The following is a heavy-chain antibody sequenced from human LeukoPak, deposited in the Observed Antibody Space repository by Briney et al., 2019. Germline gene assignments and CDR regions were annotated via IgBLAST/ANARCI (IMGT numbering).Heavy chain of an antibody. Sequence: ASVKVSCKASGLDFTSYGISWVRQAPGQGREWMGWISADNGNTHYAQKFQGRVSMTTDTSASTAHMELRSLTSDDTAVDYCAREPKSLGDLFYIDYWGQGMLVAVSS. J-gene: IGHJ4*02. CDR1: GLDFTSYG. CDR2: ISADNGNT. CDR3: AREPKSLGDLFYIDY. D-gene: IGHD3-16*01. V-gene: IGHV1-18*01.